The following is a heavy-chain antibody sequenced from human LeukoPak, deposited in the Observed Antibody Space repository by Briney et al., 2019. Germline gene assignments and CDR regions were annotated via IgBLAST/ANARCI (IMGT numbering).Heavy chain of an antibody. J-gene: IGHJ4*02. CDR2: INHSGST. Sequence: SETLSLTCTVSGGSISSSSYYWGWIRQPPGKGLEWIGEINHSGSTNYNPSLKSRVTISVDTSKNQFSLKLSSVTAADTAVYYCARARWGCSGGSCYFDYWGQGTLVTVSS. CDR3: ARARWGCSGGSCYFDY. V-gene: IGHV4-39*07. CDR1: GGSISSSSYY. D-gene: IGHD2-15*01.